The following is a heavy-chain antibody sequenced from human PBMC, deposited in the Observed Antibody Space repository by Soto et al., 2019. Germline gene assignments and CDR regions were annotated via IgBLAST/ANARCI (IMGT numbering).Heavy chain of an antibody. CDR2: ISYDGSNK. CDR3: AKGVVVAAILDDAFDI. D-gene: IGHD2-15*01. CDR1: GFTFSSYG. Sequence: GGSLRLSCAASGFTFSSYGMHWVRQAPGKGLEWVAVISYDGSNKYYADSVKGRFTISRDNSKNTLYLQMNSLRAEDTAVYYCAKGVVVAAILDDAFDIWGQGTMVTVSS. V-gene: IGHV3-30*18. J-gene: IGHJ3*02.